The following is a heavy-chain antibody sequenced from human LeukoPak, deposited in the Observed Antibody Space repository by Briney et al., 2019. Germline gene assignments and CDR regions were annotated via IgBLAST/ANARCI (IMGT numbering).Heavy chain of an antibody. D-gene: IGHD4-17*01. CDR2: ISSSGSTI. J-gene: IGHJ4*02. V-gene: IGHV3-48*04. CDR1: GFTFSSYN. CDR3: ARDTGTTVTTQIVNDY. Sequence: PGGSLRLSCAASGFTFSSYNMNWVRQAPGKGLEWVSYISSSGSTIYYADSVKGRFTISRDNAKNSLYLQMNSLRAEDTAVYYCARDTGTTVTTQIVNDYWGQGTLVTVSS.